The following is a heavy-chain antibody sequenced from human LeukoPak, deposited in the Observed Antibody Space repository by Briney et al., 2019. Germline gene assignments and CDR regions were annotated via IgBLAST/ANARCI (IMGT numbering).Heavy chain of an antibody. CDR1: GYTFTGYY. D-gene: IGHD3-22*01. J-gene: IGHJ3*02. V-gene: IGHV1-2*02. Sequence: GASVKVSCKASGYTFTGYYMHWVRQAPGQGLEWMGWINPNSGDTNYAQKFQGRVTMTRDTSISTAYVELSRLRSDDTAVYYCARDDSSGYTYDAFDIWGQGTMVTVSS. CDR3: ARDDSSGYTYDAFDI. CDR2: INPNSGDT.